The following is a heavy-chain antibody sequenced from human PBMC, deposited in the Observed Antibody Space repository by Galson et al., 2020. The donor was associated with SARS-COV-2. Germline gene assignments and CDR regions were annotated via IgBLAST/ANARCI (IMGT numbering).Heavy chain of an antibody. CDR3: AREGFIDVIVGALGSYYYYYYMDV. J-gene: IGHJ6*03. D-gene: IGHD1-26*01. CDR2: ISAYNGNT. V-gene: IGHV1-18*04. Sequence: ASVKVSCKASGYTFTSYGISWVRQAPGQGLEWMGWISAYNGNTNYAQKLQGRVTMTTDTSTSTAYMELRSLRSDDTAVYYCAREGFIDVIVGALGSYYYYYYMDVWGKGTTVTVSS. CDR1: GYTFTSYG.